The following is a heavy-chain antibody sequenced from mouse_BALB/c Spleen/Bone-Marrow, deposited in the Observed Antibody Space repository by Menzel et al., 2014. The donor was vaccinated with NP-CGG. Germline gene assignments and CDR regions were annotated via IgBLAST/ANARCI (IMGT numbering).Heavy chain of an antibody. CDR2: IDPSDSET. CDR1: GYTFXSYW. CDR3: ARSTGYYWYFDV. J-gene: IGHJ1*01. V-gene: IGHV1-69*02. D-gene: IGHD2-2*01. Sequence: VQLQQSGAELVKPGAPVKLSCKASGYTFXSYWMNWVKQRPGRGLEWIGRIDPSDSETHYNQKFKDKATLTVDKSSSTAYIQLSSLTSEDSAVYYCARSTGYYWYFDVWGAGTTVTVSS.